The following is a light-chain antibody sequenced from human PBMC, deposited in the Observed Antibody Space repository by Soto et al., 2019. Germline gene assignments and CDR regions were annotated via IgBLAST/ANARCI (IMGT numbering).Light chain of an antibody. Sequence: DIVMTQSPDSLAVSLGERATFNCKSSQSVLYSSNNKNYLAWYQQKPGQPPKLLIYWASTRESGVPDRFSGSGSGTDFTLTISSLQAEDVAVYYCQQYYSGPQTFGQGTKVEIK. V-gene: IGKV4-1*01. J-gene: IGKJ1*01. CDR3: QQYYSGPQT. CDR2: WAS. CDR1: QSVLYSSNNKNY.